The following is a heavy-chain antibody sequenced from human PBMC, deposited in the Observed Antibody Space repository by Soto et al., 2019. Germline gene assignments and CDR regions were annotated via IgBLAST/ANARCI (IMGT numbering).Heavy chain of an antibody. CDR1: GYTFTSYD. CDR3: ARGVDAGVDV. J-gene: IGHJ6*02. CDR2: MSPNSGAT. D-gene: IGHD1-1*01. Sequence: QVQLVQYGDEVTKPGASVQVSCKASGYTFTSYDINWVRQATGQGLEWMGWMSPNSGATGYAQKFQGRVTMTRDTTISTAYMELSNLRSDDTAIYYCARGVDAGVDVWGQGTTVTVSS. V-gene: IGHV1-8*01.